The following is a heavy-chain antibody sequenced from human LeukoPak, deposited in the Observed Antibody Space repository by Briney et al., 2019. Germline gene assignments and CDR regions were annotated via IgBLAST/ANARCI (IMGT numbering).Heavy chain of an antibody. CDR1: GFTFSSYW. V-gene: IGHV3-7*03. CDR3: ARRRNPIPSPGLWFGELLGRSDYYYYGMDV. D-gene: IGHD3-10*01. Sequence: GGSLRLSCAASGFTFSSYWMSWVRQAPGKGLEWVANIKQDGSEKNYVDSVKGRFTISRDNAKTSLYLQMNSLRVEDTAVYYCARRRNPIPSPGLWFGELLGRSDYYYYGMDVWGQGTTVTVSS. CDR2: IKQDGSEK. J-gene: IGHJ6*02.